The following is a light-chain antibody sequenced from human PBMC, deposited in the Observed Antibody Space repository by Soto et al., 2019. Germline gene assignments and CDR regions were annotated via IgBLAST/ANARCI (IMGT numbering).Light chain of an antibody. CDR3: QQYTGWPLT. CDR2: AAS. Sequence: EIVMTQSPATLSVSPGERGTLSCRASQSVYNNLAWYQQKPGQAPRLLIYAASTRATGFPARFSGSGFGTEFTLTISSLQSEDFAVYYCQQYTGWPLTFGGGTKVEIK. CDR1: QSVYNN. V-gene: IGKV3-15*01. J-gene: IGKJ4*01.